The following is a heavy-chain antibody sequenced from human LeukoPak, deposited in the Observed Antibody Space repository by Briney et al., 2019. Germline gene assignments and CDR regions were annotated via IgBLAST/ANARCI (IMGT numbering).Heavy chain of an antibody. V-gene: IGHV4-59*12. D-gene: IGHD1-26*01. Sequence: PSETLSLTCTVSGGSISSYYWSWIRQPPGKGLEWLGYIYYSGTTNYNPSLKSRVALSVDKSKNHLSLKLSPVTAADTAVYYCARDLRYSGTYLDAFDIWGQGTMVTVSS. CDR3: ARDLRYSGTYLDAFDI. CDR1: GGSISSYY. CDR2: IYYSGTT. J-gene: IGHJ3*02.